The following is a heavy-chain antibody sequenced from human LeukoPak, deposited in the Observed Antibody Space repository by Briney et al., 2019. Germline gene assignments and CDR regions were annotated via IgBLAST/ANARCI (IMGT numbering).Heavy chain of an antibody. CDR2: ITFGGTI. Sequence: PGGSLRLSCAASGFTFSNYGMHWVRQAPGKGLEWVSHITFGGTIYYADSVKGRFIISRDNAQNSLFLQMNSLRAEDTAVYYCARVYRSGSSRMNDHWGQGTLVTVSS. CDR1: GFTFSNYG. D-gene: IGHD4-11*01. V-gene: IGHV3-48*01. CDR3: ARVYRSGSSRMNDH. J-gene: IGHJ4*02.